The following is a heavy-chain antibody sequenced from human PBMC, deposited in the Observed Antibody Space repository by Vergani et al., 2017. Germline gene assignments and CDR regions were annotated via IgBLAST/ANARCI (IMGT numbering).Heavy chain of an antibody. J-gene: IGHJ5*02. CDR3: AKDRYRDSERWFDP. CDR2: ISSSSSYI. CDR1: GFTFSSYS. Sequence: EVQLVESGGGLVKPGGSLRLSCAASGFTFSSYSMNWVRQAPGKGLEWVSSISSSSSYIYYADSVKGRFTISRDNSKNTLYLQMNSLRAEDTAVYYCAKDRYRDSERWFDPWGQGTLVTVSS. V-gene: IGHV3-21*04. D-gene: IGHD1-1*01.